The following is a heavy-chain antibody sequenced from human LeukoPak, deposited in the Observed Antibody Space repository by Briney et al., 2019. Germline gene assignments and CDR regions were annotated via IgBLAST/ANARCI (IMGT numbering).Heavy chain of an antibody. CDR2: ISSSSSYI. CDR3: ARYFDRYDAFDI. Sequence: PGGSLRLSCAASGFTFSSYSMNWVRLAPGKGLEWVSSISSSSSYIYYADSVKGRFTISRDNAKNSLYLQMNSLRAEDTAVYYCARYFDRYDAFDIWGQGTMVTVSS. J-gene: IGHJ3*02. CDR1: GFTFSSYS. V-gene: IGHV3-21*01. D-gene: IGHD3-9*01.